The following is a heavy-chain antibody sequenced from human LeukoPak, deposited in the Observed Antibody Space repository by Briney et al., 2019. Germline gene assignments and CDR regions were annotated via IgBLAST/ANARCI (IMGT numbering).Heavy chain of an antibody. D-gene: IGHD3-22*01. CDR1: GYSISSGYY. V-gene: IGHV4-38-2*02. CDR2: IYHSGST. J-gene: IGHJ4*02. Sequence: PSETLSLTCTVSGYSISSGYYWGWIRQPPGKGLEWIGSIYHSGSTYYNPSLKSRVTISVDTSKNQFSLKLSSVTAADTAVYYCARDSNYYDSSGYYFGYWGQGTLVTVSS. CDR3: ARDSNYYDSSGYYFGY.